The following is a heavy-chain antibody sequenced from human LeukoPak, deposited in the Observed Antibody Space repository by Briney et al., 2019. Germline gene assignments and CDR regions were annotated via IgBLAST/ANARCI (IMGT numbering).Heavy chain of an antibody. CDR1: GDSISSGDYY. V-gene: IGHV4-61*02. Sequence: SESLSLTCTVSGDSISSGDYYSGWIRPPAGKGLEWLGRMSRRGSTNSQPSLKRRVTISVDTSTNQFSLRLSSVTAADPAVYFCARGPYSYDSSGAFNIWGQGTMVTVSS. CDR3: ARGPYSYDSSGAFNI. D-gene: IGHD3-22*01. J-gene: IGHJ3*02. CDR2: MSRRGST.